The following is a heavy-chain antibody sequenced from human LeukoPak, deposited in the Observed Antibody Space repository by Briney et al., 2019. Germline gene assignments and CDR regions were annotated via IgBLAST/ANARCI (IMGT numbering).Heavy chain of an antibody. D-gene: IGHD6-19*01. CDR3: ARYEAVAGVFDY. CDR2: VFTSGIISGNT. V-gene: IGHV4-4*07. CDR1: GGSTSSYY. Sequence: PSETLSLTCTVSGGSTSSYYWSWIRQPPGKGLEWIGRVFTSGIISGNTNYNPSLKSRVTMSVDTSKNQFSLKLTSVTAADTAVYYCARYEAVAGVFDYWGQGTLVTVSS. J-gene: IGHJ4*02.